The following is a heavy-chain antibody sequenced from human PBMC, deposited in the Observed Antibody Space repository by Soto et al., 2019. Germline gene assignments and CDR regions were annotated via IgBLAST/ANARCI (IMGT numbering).Heavy chain of an antibody. CDR1: GFTFSRYW. J-gene: IGHJ6*03. D-gene: IGHD3-3*01. Sequence: EVQLVESGGGLVQPGGSLRLSCAASGFTFSRYWMSWVRQAPGKGLEWVANIKQDGSEKFYVDSVKGRFTISRDNAKNSLYLQMNTLRAADTAVYYCARGNGYYPYYYYYMDVWGKGTTVAVSS. CDR3: ARGNGYYPYYYYYMDV. CDR2: IKQDGSEK. V-gene: IGHV3-7*01.